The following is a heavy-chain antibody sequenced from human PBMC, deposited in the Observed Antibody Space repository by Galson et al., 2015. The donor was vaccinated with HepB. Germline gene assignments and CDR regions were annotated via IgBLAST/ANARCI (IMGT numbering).Heavy chain of an antibody. CDR3: ARDRRYSSSSIDY. CDR2: IKQDGSEK. CDR1: GFTFSSYW. Sequence: SLRLSCAASGFTFSSYWMSWVRQAPGKGLEWVANIKQDGSEKYYVDSVKGRFTISRDNAKNSLYLQMNSLRAEDTAVYYCARDRRYSSSSIDYWGQGTLVTVSS. V-gene: IGHV3-7*03. D-gene: IGHD6-6*01. J-gene: IGHJ4*02.